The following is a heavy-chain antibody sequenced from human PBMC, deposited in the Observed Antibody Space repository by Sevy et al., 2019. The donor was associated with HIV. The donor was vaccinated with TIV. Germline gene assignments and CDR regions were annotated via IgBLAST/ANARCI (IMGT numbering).Heavy chain of an antibody. J-gene: IGHJ6*02. CDR1: GFTFSSYG. CDR3: ARDDYGMDV. Sequence: GGSLRLSCAASGFTFSSYGMHWVRQAPGKGLEWVAVIWYDGSNKYYADSVKGRFTISRDNSKNTLYLQMNSLRAEDTAVYDCARDDYGMDVWGQGTTVTVSS. CDR2: IWYDGSNK. V-gene: IGHV3-33*01.